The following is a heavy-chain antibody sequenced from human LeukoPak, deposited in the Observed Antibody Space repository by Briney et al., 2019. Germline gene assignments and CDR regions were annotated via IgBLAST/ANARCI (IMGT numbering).Heavy chain of an antibody. D-gene: IGHD5-24*01. J-gene: IGHJ5*02. CDR2: INPSGGTT. V-gene: IGHV1-46*01. CDR1: GYTFTGYY. Sequence: ASVKVSCKASGYTFTGYYMHWVRQAPGQGLEWMGWINPSGGTTNYAQKFQGRVTMTRDTSTSTVYMELSSLRSDDTAVYYCAREVRDDNWFDPWGQGTLVTVSS. CDR3: AREVRDDNWFDP.